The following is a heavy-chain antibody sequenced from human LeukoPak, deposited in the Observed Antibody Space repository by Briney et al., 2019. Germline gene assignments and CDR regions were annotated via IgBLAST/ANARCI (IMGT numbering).Heavy chain of an antibody. CDR2: INHSGST. J-gene: IGHJ4*02. CDR3: ARIHDYGDPSDY. D-gene: IGHD4-17*01. CDR1: GGSISSSSYY. Sequence: SETLSLTCTVSGGSISSSSYYWSWIRQPPGKGLEWIGEINHSGSTNYNPSLKSRVTISVDTSKNQFSLKLSSVTAADTAVYYCARIHDYGDPSDYWGQGTLVTVSS. V-gene: IGHV4-39*07.